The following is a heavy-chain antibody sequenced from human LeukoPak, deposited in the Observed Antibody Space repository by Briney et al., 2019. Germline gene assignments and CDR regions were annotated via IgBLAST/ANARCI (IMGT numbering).Heavy chain of an antibody. V-gene: IGHV3-21*01. CDR3: AKGLGYCSGGSCYGDY. D-gene: IGHD2-15*01. J-gene: IGHJ4*02. CDR2: ISSSSSYI. Sequence: GGSLRLSCAASRFTFSSYSMNWVRQAPGKGLEWVSSISSSSSYIYYADSVKGRFTISRDNAKNSLYLQMNSLRAEDTAVYYCAKGLGYCSGGSCYGDYWGQGTLVTVSS. CDR1: RFTFSSYS.